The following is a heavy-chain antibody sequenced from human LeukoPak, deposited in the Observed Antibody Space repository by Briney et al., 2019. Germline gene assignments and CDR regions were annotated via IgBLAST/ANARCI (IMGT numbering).Heavy chain of an antibody. J-gene: IGHJ4*02. D-gene: IGHD3/OR15-3a*01. V-gene: IGHV4-59*03. CDR1: DGSIRTYY. CDR3: ATNKDWAEAD. Sequence: SETLSLTCSVSDGSIRTYYWSWIRQSPGQGLEWIGNIYYRGDINYNPSLKSRVIIPIDTSKNQFSLKVTSLTAADTAVYYCATNKDWAEADWGQGTLVIVSS. CDR2: IYYRGDI.